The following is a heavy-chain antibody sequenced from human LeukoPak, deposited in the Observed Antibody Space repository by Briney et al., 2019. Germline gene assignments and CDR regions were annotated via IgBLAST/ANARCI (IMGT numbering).Heavy chain of an antibody. CDR1: GFTVSNNY. CDR3: AKDFISGSAH. J-gene: IGHJ4*02. CDR2: IYSGGST. Sequence: PGGSLRLSCAASGFTVSNNYMRWVRQAPGKGLEWVSLIYSGGSTYYADSVKGRFTISRGDSRNTLYLQMNSLRAEDTAVYFCAKDFISGSAHWGQGTLVTVSS. D-gene: IGHD6-19*01. V-gene: IGHV3-66*01.